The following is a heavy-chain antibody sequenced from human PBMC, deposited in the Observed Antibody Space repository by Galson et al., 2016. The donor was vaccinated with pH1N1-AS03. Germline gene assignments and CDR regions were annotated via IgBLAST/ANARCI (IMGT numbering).Heavy chain of an antibody. CDR2: IYTSGVT. Sequence: TLSLTCTVSGDSFSSNIYYWNWLRQPAGKGLEWIGRIYTSGVTQYHPSLESRATISIDTSKKQFSLELTSVTAADTAMYYCARGDPAVADFVYWGQGTLVTVSS. D-gene: IGHD6-19*01. CDR1: GDSFSSNIYY. CDR3: ARGDPAVADFVY. V-gene: IGHV4-61*02. J-gene: IGHJ4*02.